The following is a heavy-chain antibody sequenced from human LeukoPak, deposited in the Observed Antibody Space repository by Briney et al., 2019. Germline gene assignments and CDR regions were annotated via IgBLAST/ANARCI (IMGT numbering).Heavy chain of an antibody. CDR2: IYDSGRT. J-gene: IGHJ3*02. CDR1: GDSISNYY. CDR3: ARDPTTSSWRGDAFDI. V-gene: IGHV4-59*01. Sequence: SETLSLTCTVSGDSISNYYWSWIRQPPGKGPEWIGYIYDSGRTNYNPSLKSRVTISGDTSKNQFSLKLNSVTAADTAVYYCARDPTTSSWRGDAFDIWGPGTMVTVSS. D-gene: IGHD6-13*01.